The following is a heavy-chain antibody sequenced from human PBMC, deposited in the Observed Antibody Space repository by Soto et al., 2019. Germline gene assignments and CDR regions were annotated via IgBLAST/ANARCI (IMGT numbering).Heavy chain of an antibody. V-gene: IGHV3-13*01. CDR3: ARGAYYYDSSGYYFYDY. CDR1: GFTFSSYD. Sequence: GGSLRLSCAASGFTFSSYDMHWVRQATGKCLEWVSAIGSAGDTYYPGSVKGRFTISRENAKDSLYLQMNSLRAGDTAVYYCARGAYYYDSSGYYFYDYWGQGTLVTVSS. D-gene: IGHD3-22*01. CDR2: IGSAGDT. J-gene: IGHJ4*02.